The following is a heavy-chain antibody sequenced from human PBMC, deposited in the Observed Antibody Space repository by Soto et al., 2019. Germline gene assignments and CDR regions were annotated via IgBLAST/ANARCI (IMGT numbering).Heavy chain of an antibody. D-gene: IGHD4-4*01. CDR1: GDRVSDNRAA. J-gene: IGHJ4*02. Sequence: SQTLSLTCAISGDRVSDNRAAWNWIRQSPSRGLEWLGRTYYRSKWYNDFAVSVKSRITVSPDTSKNQFSLHLNSVTPEDTAVYYCAREVPDSVSSNSYFDYWGQGALVTVSS. CDR3: AREVPDSVSSNSYFDY. V-gene: IGHV6-1*01. CDR2: TYYRSKWYN.